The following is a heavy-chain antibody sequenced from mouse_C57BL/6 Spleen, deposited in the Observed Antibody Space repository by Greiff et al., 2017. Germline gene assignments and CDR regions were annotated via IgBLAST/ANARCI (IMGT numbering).Heavy chain of an antibody. CDR1: GFTFSDYG. D-gene: IGHD1-1*01. Sequence: EVQRVESGGGLVKPGGSLKLSCAASGFTFSDYGMHWVRQAPEKGLEWVAYISSGSSTIYYADTVKGRFTISRDNAKNTVFLQMTSLRSEDTAMYYCARSTTVVEGAMDYWGQGTSVTVSS. J-gene: IGHJ4*01. V-gene: IGHV5-17*01. CDR3: ARSTTVVEGAMDY. CDR2: ISSGSSTI.